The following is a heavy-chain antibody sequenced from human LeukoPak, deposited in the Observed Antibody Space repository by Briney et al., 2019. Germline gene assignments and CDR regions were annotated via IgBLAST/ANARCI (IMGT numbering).Heavy chain of an antibody. J-gene: IGHJ3*02. Sequence: PGGSLRLSCAASGFTFSSFALSWVRQAPGKGLEWVSVISANSVHTFYADSVKGRFTISRDNSKNTLYLQMNSLRAEDTAVYYCARELGGDSSGYSDAFDIWGQGTMVTVSS. CDR3: ARELGGDSSGYSDAFDI. D-gene: IGHD3-22*01. V-gene: IGHV3-23*01. CDR2: ISANSVHT. CDR1: GFTFSSFA.